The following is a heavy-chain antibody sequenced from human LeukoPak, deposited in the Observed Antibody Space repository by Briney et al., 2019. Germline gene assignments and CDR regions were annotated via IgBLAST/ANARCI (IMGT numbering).Heavy chain of an antibody. J-gene: IGHJ4*02. CDR3: ARVARFYGSGRPNPPDY. D-gene: IGHD3-10*01. CDR1: GFTFSDYS. Sequence: PGGSLRLSCAASGFTFSDYSMNWVRQAPGTGLEWVSSISSSSAYKYYADSLKGRFTVSRDNAKNSVYLQMDSLRAEDAAVYYCARVARFYGSGRPNPPDYLGQGTLVIVSS. CDR2: ISSSSAYK. V-gene: IGHV3-21*01.